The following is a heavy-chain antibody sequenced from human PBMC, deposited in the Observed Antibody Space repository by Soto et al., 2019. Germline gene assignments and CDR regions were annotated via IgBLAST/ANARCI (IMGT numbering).Heavy chain of an antibody. CDR3: ARETWVGSSGYDY. D-gene: IGHD3-22*01. Sequence: SETLSLTCAVSGDSISSSNWWSWVRQPPGKGLEWIGEISRSGTTNYNPYLRSRVTISLDKSNNQFSLKLTSVTAADTAVYYCARETWVGSSGYDYWGQGTLVT. CDR1: GDSISSSNW. CDR2: ISRSGTT. J-gene: IGHJ4*02. V-gene: IGHV4-4*02.